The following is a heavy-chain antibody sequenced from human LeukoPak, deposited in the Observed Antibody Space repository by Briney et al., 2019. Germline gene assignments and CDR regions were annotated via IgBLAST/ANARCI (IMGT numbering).Heavy chain of an antibody. Sequence: GGSLRLSCAASGFTFSSYAMHWVRQAPGKGLEWVAVISYDGSNKDYADSVKGRFTISRDNSKNTLYLQMNSLRAEDTAVYYCARDYGVGWFDPWGQGTLVTVSS. V-gene: IGHV3-30*04. CDR3: ARDYGVGWFDP. D-gene: IGHD4-17*01. CDR2: ISYDGSNK. J-gene: IGHJ5*02. CDR1: GFTFSSYA.